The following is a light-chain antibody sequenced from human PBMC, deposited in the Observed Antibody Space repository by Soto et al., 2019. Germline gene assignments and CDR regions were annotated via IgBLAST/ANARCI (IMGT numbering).Light chain of an antibody. J-gene: IGLJ2*01. CDR3: SSYAGSQLRV. CDR1: SSDVGGYNY. Sequence: QSALTQPPSASGSPGQSVTISCTGTSSDVGGYNYVSWYQQHPGKAPKLMIYEVSKRPSGVPDRFSGSKSGNTASLTVSGLQAEDEADYYCSSYAGSQLRVFGGGTKVTVL. CDR2: EVS. V-gene: IGLV2-8*01.